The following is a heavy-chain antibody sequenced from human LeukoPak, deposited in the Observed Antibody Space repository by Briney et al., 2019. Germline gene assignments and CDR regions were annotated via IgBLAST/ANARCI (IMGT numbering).Heavy chain of an antibody. CDR1: GFTFSSYW. D-gene: IGHD6-19*01. Sequence: GGSLRLSCAASGFTFSSYWMHWVRQAPGKGLVWVSRINSDGSSTSYADSVKGRFTISRDNAKNTLYLQMNSLRAEDTAVYYCASDPVAGIFDYWGQGTLVTVSS. J-gene: IGHJ4*02. CDR2: INSDGSST. V-gene: IGHV3-74*01. CDR3: ASDPVAGIFDY.